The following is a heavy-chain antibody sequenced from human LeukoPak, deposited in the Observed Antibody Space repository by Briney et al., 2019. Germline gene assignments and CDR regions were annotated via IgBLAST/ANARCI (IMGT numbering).Heavy chain of an antibody. Sequence: GGSLRLSCAASGFTFSRNWTHWVRHAPGKGLVWVSRINSDGTTTYADSVKGRFTISRDNAKNSLYLHMNSLRADDTAVYYCAKAYYDSSGYSYYFDYWGQGTLVTVSS. D-gene: IGHD3-22*01. CDR2: INSDGTT. CDR3: AKAYYDSSGYSYYFDY. J-gene: IGHJ4*02. V-gene: IGHV3-74*01. CDR1: GFTFSRNW.